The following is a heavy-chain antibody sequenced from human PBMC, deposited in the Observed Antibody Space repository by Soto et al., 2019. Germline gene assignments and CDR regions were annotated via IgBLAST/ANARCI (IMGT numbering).Heavy chain of an antibody. CDR1: GFTFSSYG. Sequence: GGSLRLSCAASGFTFSSYGMHWVRQAPGKGLEWVAVISYDGSNKYYADSVKGRFTISRDNSKNTLYLQMNSLRAEDTAVYYCAKDTDPYYYYMDVWGKGTTVTVSS. J-gene: IGHJ6*03. CDR2: ISYDGSNK. D-gene: IGHD4-17*01. CDR3: AKDTDPYYYYMDV. V-gene: IGHV3-30*18.